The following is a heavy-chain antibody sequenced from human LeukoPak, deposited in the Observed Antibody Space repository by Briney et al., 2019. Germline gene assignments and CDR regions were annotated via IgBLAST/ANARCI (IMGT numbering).Heavy chain of an antibody. CDR2: IIPIFGIA. D-gene: IGHD3-9*01. Sequence: SVKVSCKASGGTFSSYAISWVRQAPGQGLEWMGRIIPIFGIANYAQKFQGRVTITADKSTSTAYMELSSMRSEDTAVYYCARALTHHFDYWGQGTLVTVSS. CDR3: ARALTHHFDY. CDR1: GGTFSSYA. J-gene: IGHJ4*02. V-gene: IGHV1-69*04.